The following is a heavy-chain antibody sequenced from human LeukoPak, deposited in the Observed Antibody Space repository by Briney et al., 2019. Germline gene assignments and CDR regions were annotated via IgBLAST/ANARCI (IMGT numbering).Heavy chain of an antibody. CDR3: ATARWELEEALGY. Sequence: PGGSLRLSCAASGFTFSSYAMHWVRQAPGKGLEWVAVISYDGSNKYYADSVKGRFTISRDNSKNTLYLQMNSLRAEDTAVYYCATARWELEEALGYWGQGTLVTVSS. J-gene: IGHJ4*02. CDR1: GFTFSSYA. D-gene: IGHD1-26*01. V-gene: IGHV3-30-3*01. CDR2: ISYDGSNK.